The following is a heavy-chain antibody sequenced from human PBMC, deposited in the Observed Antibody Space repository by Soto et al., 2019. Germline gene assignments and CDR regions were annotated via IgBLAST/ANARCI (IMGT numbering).Heavy chain of an antibody. CDR3: AREDILRARSFDY. J-gene: IGHJ4*02. D-gene: IGHD3-9*01. CDR2: ISSGSKTI. Sequence: GGSLRLSGLACGFTVSGYSVSWVRQAPGKGLEWVSYISSGSKTIYYADSVKGRFTVSRDNAKNSQFLQMNSLRDDDTAVYYCAREDILRARSFDYWGRGTLVTVSS. V-gene: IGHV3-48*02. CDR1: GFTVSGYS.